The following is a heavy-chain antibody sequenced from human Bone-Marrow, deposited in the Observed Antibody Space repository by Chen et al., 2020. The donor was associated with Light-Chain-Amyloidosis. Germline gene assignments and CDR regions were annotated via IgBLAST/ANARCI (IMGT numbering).Heavy chain of an antibody. Sequence: GFSFSSYWMHWVRQAPGKGLMWVSRINEDGRTTTYADSVKGRSTISRDNAKNKLYLQMNSLKDEDTAVYYCGRDVAGADDYWGQGNLVTVSS. V-gene: IGHV3-74*01. CDR3: GRDVAGADDY. CDR2: INEDGRTT. D-gene: IGHD6-19*01. CDR1: GFSFSSYW. J-gene: IGHJ4*02.